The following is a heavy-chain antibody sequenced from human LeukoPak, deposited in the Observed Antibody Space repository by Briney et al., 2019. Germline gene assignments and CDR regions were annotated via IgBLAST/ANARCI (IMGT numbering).Heavy chain of an antibody. J-gene: IGHJ4*02. D-gene: IGHD6-13*01. CDR1: GGTFSSYA. CDR3: ARFEQQPD. CDR2: IIPIFGTA. V-gene: IGHV1-69*13. Sequence: SVKVSCKASGGTFSSYAISWVRQAPGRGLEWMGGIIPIFGTANYAQKFQGRVTITADESTSTAYMGLSSLRSEDTAVYYCARFEQQPDWGQGTLVTVSS.